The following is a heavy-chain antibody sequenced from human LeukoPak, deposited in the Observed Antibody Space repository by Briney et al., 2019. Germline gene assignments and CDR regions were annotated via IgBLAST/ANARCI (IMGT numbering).Heavy chain of an antibody. CDR2: IRSKAYGGTT. D-gene: IGHD2-2*01. Sequence: GGSLRLSCTASGFTFGDYTMNWVRQAPGKGLDWVGFIRSKAYGGTTEYAASVKGRFIISRDDSKSIAYLQMNSLKTEDTAVYYCTRDLCSSTSCPDYWGQGTLVTVSS. J-gene: IGHJ4*02. CDR3: TRDLCSSTSCPDY. V-gene: IGHV3-49*04. CDR1: GFTFGDYT.